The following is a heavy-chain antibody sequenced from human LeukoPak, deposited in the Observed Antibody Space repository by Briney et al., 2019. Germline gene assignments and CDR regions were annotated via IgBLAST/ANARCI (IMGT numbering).Heavy chain of an antibody. CDR3: ATYLVGASTLGPT. Sequence: GGSLRLSCAASGFTFSSYGMHWVRQAPGKGLEWVAVIWYDGSNKYYADSVKGRFTISRDNSKNTLYLQMNSLRAEDTAVYYCATYLVGASTLGPTWGQGTLVTVSS. CDR1: GFTFSSYG. D-gene: IGHD1-26*01. V-gene: IGHV3-30*02. J-gene: IGHJ4*02. CDR2: IWYDGSNK.